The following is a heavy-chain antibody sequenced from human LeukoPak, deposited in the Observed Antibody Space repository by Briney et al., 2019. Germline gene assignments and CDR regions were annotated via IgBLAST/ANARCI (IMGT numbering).Heavy chain of an antibody. CDR1: GFTFSDCW. CDR3: ARGASSGNLKDAFDT. Sequence: GGSLRLSCAASGFTFSDCWMHWVRQRPGEGLEYVSRITTDGSSTTYADSVKGRFTVSRDNAKNTLYLQMNSLRAEDTAVYYCARGASSGNLKDAFDTWGQGTMVTVAS. CDR2: ITTDGSST. D-gene: IGHD3-22*01. J-gene: IGHJ3*02. V-gene: IGHV3-74*01.